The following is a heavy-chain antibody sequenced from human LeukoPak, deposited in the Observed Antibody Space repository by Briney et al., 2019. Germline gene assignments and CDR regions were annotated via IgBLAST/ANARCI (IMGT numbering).Heavy chain of an antibody. Sequence: GGSLRLSCAASGFTFSSYLMHWVRQGPGKGLVWVSRISTDGSSTDYADSVNGRFTISRENAKNTLYLQINSLRAEDTAVYYCARTRTLPIAGGFDTWGQGSLVTVSS. CDR2: ISTDGSST. D-gene: IGHD3-16*01. CDR1: GFTFSSYL. CDR3: ARTRTLPIAGGFDT. V-gene: IGHV3-74*01. J-gene: IGHJ5*02.